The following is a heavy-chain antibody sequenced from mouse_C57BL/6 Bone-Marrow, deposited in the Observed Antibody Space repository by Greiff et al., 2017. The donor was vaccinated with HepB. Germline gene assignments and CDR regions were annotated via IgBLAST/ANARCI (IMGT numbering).Heavy chain of an antibody. CDR2: IYPGSGST. CDR3: AGDYDGGDVFDY. J-gene: IGHJ2*01. CDR1: GYTFTSYW. V-gene: IGHV1-55*01. D-gene: IGHD2-4*01. Sequence: QVQLQQSGAELVKPGASVKMSCKASGYTFTSYWITWVKQRPGQGLEWIGDIYPGSGSTNYNEKFKSKATLTVDTSSSTAYMQLSSLTSEDSAVYYCAGDYDGGDVFDYWGQGTTLTVSS.